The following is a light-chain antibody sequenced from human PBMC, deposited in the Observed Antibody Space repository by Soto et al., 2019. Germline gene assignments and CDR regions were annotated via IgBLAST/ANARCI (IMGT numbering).Light chain of an antibody. CDR1: QSISSW. CDR2: KAS. CDR3: HQYNSYPLT. J-gene: IGKJ4*01. V-gene: IGKV1-5*03. Sequence: DIQMTQSPSTLSASVGDRVTITCRASQSISSWLAWYQQKPEKAPKLLIYKASSLESGVPSRFSGSGSGTEFTLTISSLQPDDFATYYCHQYNSYPLTCGGGTKVEIK.